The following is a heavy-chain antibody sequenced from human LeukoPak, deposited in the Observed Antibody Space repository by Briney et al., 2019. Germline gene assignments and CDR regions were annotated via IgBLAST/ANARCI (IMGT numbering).Heavy chain of an antibody. V-gene: IGHV3-23*01. Sequence: GGSLRLSCAASGFTFSSYAMSWVRQAPGKGLEWVSAISGSGGSTYYADSVKGRFTISRDNSKNTLYLQMNSLRAEDTAVYYCAKGPGRWLQLRYFDFWGQGTLVTVSS. CDR3: AKGPGRWLQLRYFDF. J-gene: IGHJ4*02. CDR2: ISGSGGST. D-gene: IGHD5-24*01. CDR1: GFTFSSYA.